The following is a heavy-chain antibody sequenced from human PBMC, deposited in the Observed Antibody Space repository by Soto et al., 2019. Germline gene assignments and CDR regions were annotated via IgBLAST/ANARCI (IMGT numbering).Heavy chain of an antibody. V-gene: IGHV4-34*01. CDR1: GGSFSGYY. CDR2: INHSGST. CDR3: ARVSSSWHLLPDS. J-gene: IGHJ4*02. D-gene: IGHD6-13*01. Sequence: SETLSLTCAVYGGSFSGYYWSWIRQPPGKGLEWIGEINHSGSTNYNPSLKSRVTISVDTSKNQFSLKLSSVTAADTGVYYCARVSSSWHLLPDSWGQGTQVTVSS.